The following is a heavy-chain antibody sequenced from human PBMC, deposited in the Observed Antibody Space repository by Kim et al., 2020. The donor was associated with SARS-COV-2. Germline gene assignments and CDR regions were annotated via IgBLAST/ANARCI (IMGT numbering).Heavy chain of an antibody. Sequence: LSLTCAASGFTFSSYGMHWVRQAPGKGLEWVAVIWYDGSNKYYADSVKGRFAISRDNSKNTLYLQMNSLIADDTAVYYCAREESGGYPSDYWGQGTLVTVSS. CDR2: IWYDGSNK. D-gene: IGHD3-22*01. J-gene: IGHJ4*02. CDR3: AREESGGYPSDY. V-gene: IGHV3-33*01. CDR1: GFTFSSYG.